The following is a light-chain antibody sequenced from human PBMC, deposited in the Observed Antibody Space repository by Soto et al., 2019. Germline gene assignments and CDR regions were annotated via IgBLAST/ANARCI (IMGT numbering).Light chain of an antibody. V-gene: IGKV1-5*03. CDR1: QSISSW. J-gene: IGKJ3*01. CDR2: KAS. CDR3: QQYKSYSLFT. Sequence: DIRMTQSPSTLSASVGDRVIIICRASQSISSWLAWYQQKPGKAPKLLIHKASSLQSGVPSRFSGSGSGTEFTLTISSLQPDDFATYYCQQYKSYSLFTFGPGTKVDF.